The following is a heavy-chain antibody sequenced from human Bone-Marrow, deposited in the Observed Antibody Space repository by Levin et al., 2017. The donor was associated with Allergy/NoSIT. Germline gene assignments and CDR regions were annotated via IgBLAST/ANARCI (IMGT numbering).Heavy chain of an antibody. V-gene: IGHV3-74*01. CDR1: GFSFSSYW. Sequence: LAGGSLRLSCAASGFSFSSYWMHWVRQAPGKGLVWVSRINSDGSSTSYADSVKGRLTISRDNAKSTLYLQMNSLRAEDTAVYYCARGYFDFSAYTLYWGQGTLVTVSS. J-gene: IGHJ4*02. CDR2: INSDGSST. CDR3: ARGYFDFSAYTLY. D-gene: IGHD3-22*01.